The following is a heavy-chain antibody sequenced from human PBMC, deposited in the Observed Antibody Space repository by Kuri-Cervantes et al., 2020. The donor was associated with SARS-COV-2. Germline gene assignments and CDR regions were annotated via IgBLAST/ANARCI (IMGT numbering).Heavy chain of an antibody. CDR1: GFTFSDYY. J-gene: IGHJ6*02. D-gene: IGHD3-10*01. CDR2: ISSSGSTI. V-gene: IGHV3-11*01. Sequence: GESLKISCAASGFTFSDYYMSWIRQAPGKGLEWVSYISSSGSTIYYADSVKGRFTISRDNAKNSLYLQMNSLRAEDTAVYYCARDRGYYGSGSYYIRIDYYGMDVWGQGTTVTVSS. CDR3: ARDRGYYGSGSYYIRIDYYGMDV.